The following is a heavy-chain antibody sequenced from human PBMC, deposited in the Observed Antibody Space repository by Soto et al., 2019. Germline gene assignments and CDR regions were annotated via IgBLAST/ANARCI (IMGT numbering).Heavy chain of an antibody. CDR1: GYTLTELS. CDR3: ARGFSLNKRELHHYGMDV. Sequence: ASVKVSCKVSGYTLTELSMHWVRQAPGKGLEWMGGFDPEDGETIYAQKFQGRVTMTEDTSTDTAYMELSSLRSEDTAVYYCARGFSLNKRELHHYGMDVWGQGTTVTVSS. J-gene: IGHJ6*02. V-gene: IGHV1-24*01. CDR2: FDPEDGET. D-gene: IGHD1-26*01.